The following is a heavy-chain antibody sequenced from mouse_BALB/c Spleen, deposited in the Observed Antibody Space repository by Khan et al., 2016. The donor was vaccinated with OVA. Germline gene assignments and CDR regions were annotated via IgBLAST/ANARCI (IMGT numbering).Heavy chain of an antibody. V-gene: IGHV5-6-4*01. Sequence: EVELVESGGDLVKPGGSLKLSCAASGFTFSSYTMHWVRQTPEKRLEWVATISSGGTYTYYVDSVEGRFTLSRDNAKNTLYLQMTSLKSEDTAIYYCTRVGAYYSNHYALDFWGQGTSVTVSS. CDR2: ISSGGTYT. CDR3: TRVGAYYSNHYALDF. J-gene: IGHJ4*01. D-gene: IGHD2-5*01. CDR1: GFTFSSYT.